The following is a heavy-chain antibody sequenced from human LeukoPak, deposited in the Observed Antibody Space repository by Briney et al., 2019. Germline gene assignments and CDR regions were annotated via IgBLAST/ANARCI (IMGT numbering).Heavy chain of an antibody. Sequence: GESLKISCKGSGYSFTSYWIGWVRQMPWKGLEWMGIIYPGDSDTRYSPSFQGQVTISADKSISTAYLQWSSLKASDTAMYYCARGGYCSSTSCQPTDWFDPWGQGTLVTVSS. V-gene: IGHV5-51*01. CDR2: IYPGDSDT. D-gene: IGHD2-2*01. CDR1: GYSFTSYW. CDR3: ARGGYCSSTSCQPTDWFDP. J-gene: IGHJ5*02.